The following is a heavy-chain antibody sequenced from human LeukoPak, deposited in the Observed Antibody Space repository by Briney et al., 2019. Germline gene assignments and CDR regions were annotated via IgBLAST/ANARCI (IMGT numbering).Heavy chain of an antibody. CDR1: GDSISTYY. CDR2: ISDSGST. Sequence: SETLSLTCTVSGDSISTYYWTWIRQPPGKGLEWIGYISDSGSTNYNPSLKSRVTISLDTSKNQFSLKLISLTAADTAAYYCARVEYGDYGWFDPLGQGTLVTVSS. J-gene: IGHJ5*02. D-gene: IGHD4-17*01. V-gene: IGHV4-59*01. CDR3: ARVEYGDYGWFDP.